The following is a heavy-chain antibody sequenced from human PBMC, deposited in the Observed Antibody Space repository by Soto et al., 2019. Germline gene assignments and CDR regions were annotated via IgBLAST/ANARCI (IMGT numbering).Heavy chain of an antibody. J-gene: IGHJ4*02. CDR2: ISYDGRTK. CDR1: GFTFSNYG. D-gene: IGHD4-17*01. V-gene: IGHV3-30*03. Sequence: QVQLVESGGGVVQPGRSLRLSCAASGFTFSNYGMRWVRQAPGKGLEWVAVISYDGRTKSYADSVKGRFTISRDDSKSTLYLQMYSLRPEDTALYYCATGLLYADYVEPPFDYWGQGTLVSVSS. CDR3: ATGLLYADYVEPPFDY.